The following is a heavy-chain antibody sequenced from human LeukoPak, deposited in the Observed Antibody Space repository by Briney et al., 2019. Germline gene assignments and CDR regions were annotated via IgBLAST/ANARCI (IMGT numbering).Heavy chain of an antibody. CDR2: ISAGGGTT. CDR1: GFTFSSYA. D-gene: IGHD3-10*01. Sequence: GGSLRLSCAASGFTFSSYAMSWVRQAPGKGLEWVSHISAGGGTTYYPDSVKGRFTISRDNSKNTLYLQMNSLRAEDTAVYPCAKAEGSGNQPFNYWGQGTLVTVSS. V-gene: IGHV3-23*01. J-gene: IGHJ4*02. CDR3: AKAEGSGNQPFNY.